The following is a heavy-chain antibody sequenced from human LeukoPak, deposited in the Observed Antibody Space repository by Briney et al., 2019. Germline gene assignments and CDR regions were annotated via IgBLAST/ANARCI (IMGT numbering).Heavy chain of an antibody. CDR1: GFTFSAYL. CDR3: ARDSSIPY. CDR2: IKQDGSEK. Sequence: PPGGSLRLSCAASGFTFSAYLMSWVRQTPGKGLEWVANIKQDGSEKYYVDSVKGRFTISRDNAKNSLYLQMNSLRAEDTAMYYCARDSSIPYWGQGTLVTVSS. D-gene: IGHD2-2*02. V-gene: IGHV3-7*03. J-gene: IGHJ4*02.